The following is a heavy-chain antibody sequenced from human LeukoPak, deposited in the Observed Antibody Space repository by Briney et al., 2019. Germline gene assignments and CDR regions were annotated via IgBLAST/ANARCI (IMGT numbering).Heavy chain of an antibody. Sequence: GGSLRLSCAASGFTFRSYSMNWVRQAPGKGLEWVSYISSSSTIYYADSVKGRFTISRDNAKNSLYLQVNSLRDEDTAVYYCAREWSTALDYWGQGALVIVSS. CDR1: GFTFRSYS. V-gene: IGHV3-48*02. CDR2: ISSSSTI. D-gene: IGHD4-11*01. J-gene: IGHJ4*02. CDR3: AREWSTALDY.